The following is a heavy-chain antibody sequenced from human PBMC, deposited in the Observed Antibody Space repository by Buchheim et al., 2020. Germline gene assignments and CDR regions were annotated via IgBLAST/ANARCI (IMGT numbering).Heavy chain of an antibody. CDR1: GYTFTGYY. CDR3: ARDRIFGVVITSLYYYGMDV. V-gene: IGHV1-2*04. Sequence: QVQLVQSGAEVKKPGASVKVSCKASGYTFTGYYMHWVRQAPGQGLEWMGWINPNSGGTNYAQKFQGWVTMTRDTSISTAYMELSRLRSDDTAVYYCARDRIFGVVITSLYYYGMDVWGQGTT. D-gene: IGHD3-3*01. CDR2: INPNSGGT. J-gene: IGHJ6*02.